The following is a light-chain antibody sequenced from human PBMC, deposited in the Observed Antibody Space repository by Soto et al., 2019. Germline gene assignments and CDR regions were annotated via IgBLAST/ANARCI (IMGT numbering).Light chain of an antibody. V-gene: IGLV2-14*01. CDR1: SSDVGGYNY. J-gene: IGLJ1*01. CDR3: SSYGSTSTRYV. CDR2: EVS. Sequence: QSVLTQPASMSGSPGQSITISCTGTSSDVGGYNYVSWYQQHLGKAPKLMIYEVSNRPSGVSNRFSGSKSGNTASLTISGLQAEDEADYFCSSYGSTSTRYVFGTGTKLTVL.